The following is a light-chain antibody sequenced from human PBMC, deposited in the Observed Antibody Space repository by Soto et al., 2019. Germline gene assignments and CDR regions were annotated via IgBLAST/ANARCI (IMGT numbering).Light chain of an antibody. Sequence: QSALTQPASVSGSPGQSITISCTGTSSDVGGYNYVSWYQQHPGKAPKVMIYEVSNRPSGVSNRSSGSKSGNTASLTISGLQAEDEADYYCSSYVSSNTYVFGAGTKVTVL. CDR2: EVS. V-gene: IGLV2-14*01. J-gene: IGLJ1*01. CDR1: SSDVGGYNY. CDR3: SSYVSSNTYV.